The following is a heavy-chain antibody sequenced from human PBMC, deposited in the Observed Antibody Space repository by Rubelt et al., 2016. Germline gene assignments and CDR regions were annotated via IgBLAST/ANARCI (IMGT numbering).Heavy chain of an antibody. CDR2: IIPIFGTA. D-gene: IGHD3-9*01. CDR3: AMPPYDMLTGYDYYYGMDV. Sequence: QVQLVQSGAEVKKPGSSVKVSCKASGGTFSSYAISWVRQAPGQGLEWMGGIIPIFGTANYAQKFQGRVTITADKSTSTAYMGLSSLRSEDTAVYYWAMPPYDMLTGYDYYYGMDVWGQGTTVTVSS. V-gene: IGHV1-69*06. CDR1: GGTFSSYA. J-gene: IGHJ6*02.